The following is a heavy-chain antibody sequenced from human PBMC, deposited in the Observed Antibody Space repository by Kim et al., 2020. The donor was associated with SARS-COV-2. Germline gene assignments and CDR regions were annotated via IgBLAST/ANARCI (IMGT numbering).Heavy chain of an antibody. D-gene: IGHD6-19*01. V-gene: IGHV4-34*01. CDR1: GGSFSGYY. Sequence: SETLSLTCAVYGGSFSGYYWSWIRQPPGKGLEWIGEINHSGSTNYNPSLKSRVTISVDTSKNQFSLKLSSVTAADTAVYYCARGRVKGQAGYSSGWSRDRPLYYFDYWGQGTLVTVSS. CDR3: ARGRVKGQAGYSSGWSRDRPLYYFDY. CDR2: INHSGST. J-gene: IGHJ4*02.